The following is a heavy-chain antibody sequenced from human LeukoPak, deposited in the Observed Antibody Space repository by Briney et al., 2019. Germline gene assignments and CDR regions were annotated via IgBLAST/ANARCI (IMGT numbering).Heavy chain of an antibody. CDR1: GFTFSSYV. Sequence: PGGSLRLSCAASGFTFSSYVMSWVRQAPGKGLEWVSAISGSGGSTYYADSVKGRFTISRDNSKNTLYLQMNSLRAEDTAVYYCGSDGGYGQTDYWGQGTLVTVSS. CDR2: ISGSGGST. V-gene: IGHV3-23*01. J-gene: IGHJ4*02. D-gene: IGHD5-12*01. CDR3: GSDGGYGQTDY.